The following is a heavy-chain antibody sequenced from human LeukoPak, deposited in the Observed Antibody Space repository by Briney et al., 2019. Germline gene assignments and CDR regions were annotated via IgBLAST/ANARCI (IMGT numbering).Heavy chain of an antibody. Sequence: GESLKISCKGSGYSFTSSWIGWVRQMPGKGLEWMGLIYPGDSDTRYSPSFQGQVTISADKSISTAYLQWSSLKASDTAMYYCARRWYNYDSSGYLGFDYWGQGTLVTVSS. CDR1: GYSFTSSW. J-gene: IGHJ4*02. CDR3: ARRWYNYDSSGYLGFDY. D-gene: IGHD3-22*01. V-gene: IGHV5-51*01. CDR2: IYPGDSDT.